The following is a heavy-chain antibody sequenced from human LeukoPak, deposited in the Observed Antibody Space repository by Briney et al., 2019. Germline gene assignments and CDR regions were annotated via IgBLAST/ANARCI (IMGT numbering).Heavy chain of an antibody. D-gene: IGHD2-2*01. Sequence: SETLSLTCTVSGGSISSYYWSWIRQPPGKGLEWIGYIYYSGSTNYNPSLKSRVTISVDTSKNQFSLKLSSVTAADTAVYYCAKVGPAESYAANYMDVWGKGTTVTVSS. J-gene: IGHJ6*03. CDR1: GGSISSYY. CDR3: AKVGPAESYAANYMDV. CDR2: IYYSGST. V-gene: IGHV4-59*01.